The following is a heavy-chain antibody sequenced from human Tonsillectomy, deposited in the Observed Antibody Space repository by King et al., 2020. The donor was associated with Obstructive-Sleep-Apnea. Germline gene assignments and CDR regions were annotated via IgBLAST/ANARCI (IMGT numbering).Heavy chain of an antibody. Sequence: QLQESGPGLVKPSETLSLTCTVSGGSISDYYWIWIRQSPGKGLEWIGDIYYTGSTNYNPPLKSRVTISVDTSKNQFSLKLGSVTAADTAVYYCARASRWAVTTYCFDYWGQGTLVTVSS. CDR1: GGSISDYY. J-gene: IGHJ4*02. V-gene: IGHV4-59*01. D-gene: IGHD4-17*01. CDR2: IYYTGST. CDR3: ARASRWAVTTYCFDY.